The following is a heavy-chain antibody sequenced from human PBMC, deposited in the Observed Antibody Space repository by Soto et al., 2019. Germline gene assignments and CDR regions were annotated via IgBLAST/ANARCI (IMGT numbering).Heavy chain of an antibody. CDR1: GFTLSSYS. Sequence: PSETLSLSCTASGFTLSSYSMNWVRQGPGKGLEWVSYISSSSTTKYYADSVKGRFTISRDNSKNTLYLQMNSLRAEDTAVYYCAKDGRKYWFDPWGQGTLVTVSS. CDR2: ISSSSTTK. V-gene: IGHV3-48*01. J-gene: IGHJ5*02. CDR3: AKDGRKYWFDP.